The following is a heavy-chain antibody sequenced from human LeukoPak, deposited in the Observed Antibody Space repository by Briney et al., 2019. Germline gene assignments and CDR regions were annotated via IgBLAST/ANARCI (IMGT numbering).Heavy chain of an antibody. J-gene: IGHJ5*02. CDR3: AKERSSWFERNWFDP. CDR1: GFPFSSYA. CDR2: ISGSGGST. Sequence: QPGGSLRLSCAASGFPFSSYAMSWVRQAPGKGLEWVSAISGSGGSTYYADSVKGRFTISRDNSKDTLYLQMNSLRAEDTAVYYCAKERSSWFERNWFDPRGQGTLVTVSS. V-gene: IGHV3-23*01. D-gene: IGHD6-13*01.